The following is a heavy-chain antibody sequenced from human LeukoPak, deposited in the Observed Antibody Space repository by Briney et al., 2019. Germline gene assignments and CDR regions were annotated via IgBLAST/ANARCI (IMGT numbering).Heavy chain of an antibody. CDR2: FDPEDGET. V-gene: IGHV1-24*01. D-gene: IGHD2-15*01. CDR1: GYTLTELS. Sequence: ASVTVSCKVSGYTLTELSMHWVRQAPGKGLEWMGGFDPEDGETIYAQKFQGRVTMTEDTSTDTAYMELSSLRSEDTAVYYCATSEFKYCSGGSCYFWGQGTLVTVSS. J-gene: IGHJ4*02. CDR3: ATSEFKYCSGGSCYF.